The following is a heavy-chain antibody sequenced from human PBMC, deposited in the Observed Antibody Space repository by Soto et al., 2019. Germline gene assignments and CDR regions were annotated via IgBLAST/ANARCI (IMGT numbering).Heavy chain of an antibody. D-gene: IGHD3-10*01. Sequence: ASVKVSCKASGYTFTNYGISWVRQAPGQGFEWMGWINVYSGNTKYAQKVQGRVTMTTDTSTSTAYMELRSLRSDDTAVYYCARGVGSGSYYNQYNWFDPWGQGTLVPSPQ. CDR3: ARGVGSGSYYNQYNWFDP. CDR2: INVYSGNT. V-gene: IGHV1-18*01. CDR1: GYTFTNYG. J-gene: IGHJ5*02.